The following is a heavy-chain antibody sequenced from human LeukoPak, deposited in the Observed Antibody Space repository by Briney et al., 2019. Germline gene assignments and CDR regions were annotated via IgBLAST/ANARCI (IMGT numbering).Heavy chain of an antibody. CDR1: GFTVSSNY. CDR3: AREDRSDMVRGVKGLYWH. Sequence: GGSLRLSCAASGFTVSSNYMSWVRQAPGKGLEWVSVIYSGGSTYYADSVKGRFTISRDNSKNTLYLQMSSLRAEDTAVYYCAREDRSDMVRGVKGLYWHWGQGTLVTVSS. V-gene: IGHV3-66*01. J-gene: IGHJ1*01. D-gene: IGHD3-10*01. CDR2: IYSGGST.